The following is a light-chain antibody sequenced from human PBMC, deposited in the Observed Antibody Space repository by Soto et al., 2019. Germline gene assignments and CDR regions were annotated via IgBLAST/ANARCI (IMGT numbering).Light chain of an antibody. Sequence: QLVLTQPPSVSGAPGQIVTTSCTGSSSNIGAGSDVHWYQQSPGRVPKLLVYGNKHRPSGVPDRFSASKSGTSASLAITGLQADDEADYYCQSYDNNLRGVLFGGGTKVTVL. CDR1: SSNIGAGSD. CDR2: GNK. CDR3: QSYDNNLRGVL. J-gene: IGLJ2*01. V-gene: IGLV1-40*01.